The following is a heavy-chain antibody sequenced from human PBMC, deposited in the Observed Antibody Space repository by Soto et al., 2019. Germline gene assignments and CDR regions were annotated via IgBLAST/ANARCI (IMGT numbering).Heavy chain of an antibody. CDR3: ARHKVHSSSWYEQLNLFAY. CDR1: GGSISSSSYY. CDR2: IYYSGST. D-gene: IGHD6-13*01. J-gene: IGHJ4*02. Sequence: SETLSLTCTVSGGSISSSSYYWGWIRQPPGKGLEWIGSIYYSGSTYYNPSLKSRVTISVDTSKNQFSLKLSSVTAADTAVYYCARHKVHSSSWYEQLNLFAYSGQGSLVTVSA. V-gene: IGHV4-39*01.